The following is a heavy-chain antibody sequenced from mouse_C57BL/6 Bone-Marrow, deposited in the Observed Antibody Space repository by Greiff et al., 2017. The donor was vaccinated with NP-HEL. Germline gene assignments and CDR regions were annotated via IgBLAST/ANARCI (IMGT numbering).Heavy chain of an antibody. CDR2: IDPSDSYT. V-gene: IGHV1-59*01. J-gene: IGHJ1*03. D-gene: IGHD2-12*01. Sequence: VQLQQPGAELVRPGTSVKLSCKASGYTFTSYWMHWVKQRPGQGLEWIGVIDPSDSYTNYNQKFKGKATLTVDTSSSTAYMQLSSLTSEDSAVYYCARPVKYFDVWGTGTTVTVSS. CDR1: GYTFTSYW. CDR3: ARPVKYFDV.